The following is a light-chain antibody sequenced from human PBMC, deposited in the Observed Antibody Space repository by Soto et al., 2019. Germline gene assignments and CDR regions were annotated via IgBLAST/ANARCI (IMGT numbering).Light chain of an antibody. CDR3: QQSYSIPPYT. J-gene: IGKJ2*01. CDR1: QSISNY. CDR2: AAS. Sequence: DIQMTQSPSSLSASVGDRVTITCRASQSISNYLNWYQQKPGKPPKLLIYAASSLESGVPSRFSGSVSGTDFTLTISSLQPEAFATYYCQQSYSIPPYTFGQGTKLEIK. V-gene: IGKV1-39*01.